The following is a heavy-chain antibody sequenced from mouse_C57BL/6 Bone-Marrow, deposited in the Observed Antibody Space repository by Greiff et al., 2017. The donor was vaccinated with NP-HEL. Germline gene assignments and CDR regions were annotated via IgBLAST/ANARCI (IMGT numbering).Heavy chain of an antibody. CDR3: TGGPGLDFDY. J-gene: IGHJ2*01. Sequence: EVQRVESGGGLVQPGGSMKLSCVASGFTFSNYWMNWVRQSPEKGLEWVAQIRLQSDNYATHYAESVTGRFTISRDDSKSSVYLQMNNLRAEDTGIYYCTGGPGLDFDYWGQGTTLTVSS. V-gene: IGHV6-3*01. CDR1: GFTFSNYW. CDR2: IRLQSDNYAT.